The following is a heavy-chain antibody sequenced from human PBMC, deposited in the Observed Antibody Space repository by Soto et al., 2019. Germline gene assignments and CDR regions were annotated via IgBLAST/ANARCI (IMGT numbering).Heavy chain of an antibody. CDR2: IGESGTPT. J-gene: IGHJ4*02. D-gene: IGHD3-16*02. Sequence: PGGSLRLSCAASGFTFSSYAMKWVRQAPGKGLEWVSLIGESGTPTYYADSVKGRFTISRDNSKNTLYLQMNSLRAEDTAVYYCAKDPWTEITFGGVIAYYFDYWGQGTLVTVSS. CDR3: AKDPWTEITFGGVIAYYFDY. V-gene: IGHV3-NL1*01. CDR1: GFTFSSYA.